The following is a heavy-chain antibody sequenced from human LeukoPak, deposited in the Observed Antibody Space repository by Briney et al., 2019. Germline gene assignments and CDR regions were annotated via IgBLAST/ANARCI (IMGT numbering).Heavy chain of an antibody. Sequence: SETLSLTCTVSGGSISSSSYYWGWIRQPPGKGLEWIGSIYYSGGTYYNPSLKSRVTISVDTSKNQFSLKLSSVTAADTAVYYCARQSTYSNYRFDPWGQGTLVTVSS. V-gene: IGHV4-39*01. J-gene: IGHJ5*02. D-gene: IGHD4-11*01. CDR3: ARQSTYSNYRFDP. CDR2: IYYSGGT. CDR1: GGSISSSSYY.